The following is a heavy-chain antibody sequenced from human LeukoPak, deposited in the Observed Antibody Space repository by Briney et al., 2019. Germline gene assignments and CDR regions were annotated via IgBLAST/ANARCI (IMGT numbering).Heavy chain of an antibody. Sequence: PGGSLRLSCAASGFTLSDSYMSWVRQAPGKGLEWVSYISHNNDETNYAHSVKGRFTISRDNAKNSVYLQMNSLRAEDTAMYYCARGHTTIFYWGQGTLVTVSS. CDR2: ISHNNDET. CDR3: ARGHTTIFY. D-gene: IGHD2/OR15-2a*01. J-gene: IGHJ4*02. V-gene: IGHV3-11*06. CDR1: GFTLSDSY.